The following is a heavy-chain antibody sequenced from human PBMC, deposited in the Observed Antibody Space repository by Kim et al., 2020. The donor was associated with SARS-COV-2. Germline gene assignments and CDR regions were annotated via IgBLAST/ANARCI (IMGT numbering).Heavy chain of an antibody. D-gene: IGHD3-10*01. CDR3: ARDHRDAYNFRGSGHYFGMDV. CDR2: IYYSGST. CDR1: GGSITNYY. V-gene: IGHV4-59*01. Sequence: SETLSLTCTVSGGSITNYYWNWIRQPPGKGLEWIGFIYYSGSTNYNPSLNSRVTISLDTSRKQFSLKLSSVTAADTGTYYCARDHRDAYNFRGSGHYFGMDVWGQGTTVTVSS. J-gene: IGHJ6*02.